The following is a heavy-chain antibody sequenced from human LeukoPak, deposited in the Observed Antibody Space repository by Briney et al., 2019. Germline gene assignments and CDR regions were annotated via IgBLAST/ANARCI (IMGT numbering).Heavy chain of an antibody. J-gene: IGHJ5*02. D-gene: IGHD3-10*01. CDR3: ARTGVGMVRGVHGQFDP. Sequence: SETLSLTCTVSGGSISSSSYYWGWVRQPPGKGLEWIGSIYYSGSTYYNPSLKSRVTISVDTSKNQFSLKLSSVTAADTAVYYCARTGVGMVRGVHGQFDPWGQGTLVTVSS. V-gene: IGHV4-39*07. CDR2: IYYSGST. CDR1: GGSISSSSYY.